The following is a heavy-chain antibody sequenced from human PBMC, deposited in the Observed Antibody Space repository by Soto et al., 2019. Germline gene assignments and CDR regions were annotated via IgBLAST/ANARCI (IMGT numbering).Heavy chain of an antibody. J-gene: IGHJ4*02. Sequence: SETLSLSCTVSGASFSNYFSIWVRQPPGKGLEWIGSVYYTGTTDYNPSLKSRVTISVDTSKTQFSLNLRSVTAADTAVYYCARYLAADPRAFDYWGRGTLVTVSS. CDR2: VYYTGTT. D-gene: IGHD6-13*01. CDR1: GASFSNYF. V-gene: IGHV4-59*01. CDR3: ARYLAADPRAFDY.